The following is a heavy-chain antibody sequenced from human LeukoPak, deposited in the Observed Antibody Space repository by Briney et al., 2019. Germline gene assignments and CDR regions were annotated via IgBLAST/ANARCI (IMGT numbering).Heavy chain of an antibody. CDR1: GGSSSGYY. J-gene: IGHJ5*02. V-gene: IGHV4-34*01. D-gene: IGHD3-16*01. CDR2: INHSGST. Sequence: SETLSLTCAVYGGSSSGYYWSWIRQPPGKGLEWIGEINHSGSTNYNPSLKSRVTISVDTSKNQFSLKLSSVTAADTAVYYCARVFGTWGQGTLVTVSS. CDR3: ARVFGT.